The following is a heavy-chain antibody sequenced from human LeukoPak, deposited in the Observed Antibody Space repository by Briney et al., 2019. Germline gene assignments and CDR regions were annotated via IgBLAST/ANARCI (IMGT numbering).Heavy chain of an antibody. D-gene: IGHD4-17*01. CDR3: ARDLYGDYYFDY. Sequence: WTGGSLRLSCAASGFTFDDYGMSWVRQAPGKVLEWVSGINWNGGSTGYADSVKGRFTISRDNAKNSLYLQMNSLRAEDTALYYCARDLYGDYYFDYWGQGTLVTVSS. V-gene: IGHV3-20*04. J-gene: IGHJ4*02. CDR1: GFTFDDYG. CDR2: INWNGGST.